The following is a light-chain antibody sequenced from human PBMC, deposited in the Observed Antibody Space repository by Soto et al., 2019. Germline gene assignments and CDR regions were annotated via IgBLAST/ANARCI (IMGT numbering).Light chain of an antibody. Sequence: NFMLAQPHSVSESPGKTVTISCTGSSGTIVANYVQWYQQRPGSAPTTVIFEDTQRPSGVPDRFSGSIDRSSNSASLTISGPKTEDEADYFCQSSDSNNHVVFGGGTKLTVL. CDR1: SGTIVANY. J-gene: IGLJ2*01. CDR3: QSSDSNNHVV. CDR2: EDT. V-gene: IGLV6-57*02.